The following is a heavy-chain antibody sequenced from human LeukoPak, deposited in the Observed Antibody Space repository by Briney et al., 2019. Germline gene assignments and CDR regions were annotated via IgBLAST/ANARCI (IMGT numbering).Heavy chain of an antibody. V-gene: IGHV3-23*01. Sequence: PGGSLRLSCAASGFTFSSYAMSWVRQAPGKGLEWVSAISGSGGSTDYADSVKGRFTISRDNTKNTLYLHMNSLRAEDTAVYYCAKIGSSWYFDLWGRGTLVTVSS. CDR3: AKIGSSWYFDL. CDR2: ISGSGGST. D-gene: IGHD6-13*01. CDR1: GFTFSSYA. J-gene: IGHJ2*01.